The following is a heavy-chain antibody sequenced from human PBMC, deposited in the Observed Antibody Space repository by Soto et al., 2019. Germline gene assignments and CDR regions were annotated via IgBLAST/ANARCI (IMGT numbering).Heavy chain of an antibody. D-gene: IGHD3-16*01. CDR3: ARDGWGSNWYFDL. CDR2: ISYDGKQT. J-gene: IGHJ2*01. CDR1: GVTFKDYG. V-gene: IGHV3-30*03. Sequence: GGSLRLSCGAPGVTFKDYGMHWVRQAPGKGLEWVAVISYDGKQTYYADSVRGRFTISKDKSKRTLFLQMNSLRVDDTAVYYCARDGWGSNWYFDLWGRGTLVTVSS.